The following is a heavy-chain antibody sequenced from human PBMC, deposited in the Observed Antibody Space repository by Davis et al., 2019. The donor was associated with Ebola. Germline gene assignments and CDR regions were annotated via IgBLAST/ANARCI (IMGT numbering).Heavy chain of an antibody. Sequence: GESLKISCLGSGFSFSKSWMGWVRQAPGKGLEWVSYISSSGSTIYYADSVKGRFTISRDNAKNSLYLQMNSLRAEDTAVYYCAREGLIWLYFDYWGQGTLVTVSS. V-gene: IGHV3-48*03. CDR2: ISSSGSTI. J-gene: IGHJ4*02. D-gene: IGHD3-10*01. CDR3: AREGLIWLYFDY. CDR1: GFSFSKSW.